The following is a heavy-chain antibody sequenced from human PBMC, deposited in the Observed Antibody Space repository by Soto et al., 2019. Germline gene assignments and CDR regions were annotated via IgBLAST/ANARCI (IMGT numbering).Heavy chain of an antibody. Sequence: GGSLRLSCAASGFTFSSYAMSWVRQAPGKGLEWVSAISGSGGSTYYADSVKGRFTISSDNSKNTLYLQMNSLRAEDTAVYYCATPKGEGLGPYYYYYYGMDVWGQGTTVTVSS. CDR3: ATPKGEGLGPYYYYYYGMDV. J-gene: IGHJ6*02. CDR1: GFTFSSYA. CDR2: ISGSGGST. V-gene: IGHV3-23*01. D-gene: IGHD3-3*01.